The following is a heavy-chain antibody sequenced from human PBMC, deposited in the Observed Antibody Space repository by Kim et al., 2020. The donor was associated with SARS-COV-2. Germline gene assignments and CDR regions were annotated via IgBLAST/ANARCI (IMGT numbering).Heavy chain of an antibody. Sequence: YYADSVKGRFTISRHNSKNTLYLQMNSLRAEDTAVYYCARSGYSSGYFQHWGQGTLVTVSS. V-gene: IGHV3-53*04. D-gene: IGHD6-19*01. J-gene: IGHJ1*01. CDR3: ARSGYSSGYFQH.